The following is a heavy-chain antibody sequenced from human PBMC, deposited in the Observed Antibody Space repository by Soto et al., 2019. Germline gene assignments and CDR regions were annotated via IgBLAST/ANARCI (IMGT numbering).Heavy chain of an antibody. V-gene: IGHV3-66*01. Sequence: EVQMVESGGGLVQPGGSLRLSCAASGFTVSSNYMSWVRQAPGKGLEWVSGIDSGGSTYYADSVKGRFTISRDNSKNTLYLQMNILIAEDTAVYYCARDSSTIYAGDIWGQGTMVTVSS. CDR1: GFTVSSNY. D-gene: IGHD3-3*01. CDR2: IDSGGST. CDR3: ARDSSTIYAGDI. J-gene: IGHJ3*02.